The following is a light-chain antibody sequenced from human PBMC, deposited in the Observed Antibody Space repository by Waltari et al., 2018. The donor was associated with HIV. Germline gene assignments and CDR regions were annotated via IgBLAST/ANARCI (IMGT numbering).Light chain of an antibody. J-gene: IGKJ1*01. CDR3: QQSYSTPQT. CDR2: SAA. Sequence: DIQMTQSQSSLSAPVGDRVTITCRARQRISTYLNWFQQKPGKAPNLLLHSAASLQSGVPSSFSGRGSGTDFTLTISSLQPEDFATYYCQQSYSTPQTFGQGTKVEI. CDR1: QRISTY. V-gene: IGKV1-39*01.